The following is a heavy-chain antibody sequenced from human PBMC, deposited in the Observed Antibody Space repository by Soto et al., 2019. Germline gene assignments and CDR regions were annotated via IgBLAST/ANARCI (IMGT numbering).Heavy chain of an antibody. D-gene: IGHD4-4*01. J-gene: IGHJ4*02. CDR3: AHRTTVTSGIN. V-gene: IGHV2-5*01. CDR2: IYWNDEK. CDR1: GFSLTTDGVG. Sequence: QITLKESGPTLVKPTQTLTLTCTFSGFSLTTDGVGVDWIRQPPGKALEWLGLIYWNDEKRYRPSLQSRLTITKDTSRNQVVLTMTNMDPVDTATYYCAHRTTVTSGINCGQGTLVTVSS.